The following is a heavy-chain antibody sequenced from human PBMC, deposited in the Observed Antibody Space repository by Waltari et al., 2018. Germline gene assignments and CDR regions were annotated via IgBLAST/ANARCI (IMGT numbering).Heavy chain of an antibody. Sequence: QLQLQESGSGLVKPSQTLSLTCAVSGGSISSGGYSWSWIRQPPGKGLEWIGYIYHSGSTSYNPSLKSRVTISVDRSKNQCSLKLSSVTAADTAVYYCARETRVAAVANYYYYMDVWGKGTTVTVSS. CDR1: GGSISSGGYS. CDR3: ARETRVAAVANYYYYMDV. CDR2: IYHSGST. J-gene: IGHJ6*03. D-gene: IGHD6-19*01. V-gene: IGHV4-30-2*01.